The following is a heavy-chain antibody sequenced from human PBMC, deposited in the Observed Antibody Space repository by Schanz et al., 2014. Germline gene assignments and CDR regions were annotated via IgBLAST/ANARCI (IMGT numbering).Heavy chain of an antibody. Sequence: QVQLVQSEAEVKKPGSSVKVSCKASGGTFSSYTINWVRQAPGQGLEWMGWISAYNGHTDYAQKLQGRVTLTTDTSTSTAYMELRNLRSDDTAVYYCARAKRFGDMDVWGQGTTVTVSS. V-gene: IGHV1-18*01. CDR2: ISAYNGHT. CDR3: ARAKRFGDMDV. J-gene: IGHJ6*02. CDR1: GGTFSSYT. D-gene: IGHD3-10*01.